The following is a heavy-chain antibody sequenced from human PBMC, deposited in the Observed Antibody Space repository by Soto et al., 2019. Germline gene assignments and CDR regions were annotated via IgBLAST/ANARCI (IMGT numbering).Heavy chain of an antibody. CDR3: AKGGVTRSYYYAMDV. V-gene: IGHV3-23*01. Sequence: EVQLLESEGGLVQPGRSLGRSCAASGFIFSDYAMSWVRQAPGKGLEWVSALSGSGSSTYYADSVKGRFTISRDNLKNTVSLQMNNLTAEYTAVYYCAKGGVTRSYYYAMDVWGQGTTVTVSS. CDR1: GFIFSDYA. CDR2: LSGSGSST. J-gene: IGHJ6*02.